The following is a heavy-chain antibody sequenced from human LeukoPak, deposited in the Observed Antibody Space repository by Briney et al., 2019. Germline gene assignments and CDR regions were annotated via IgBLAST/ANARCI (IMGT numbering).Heavy chain of an antibody. CDR3: ATVLSPTMVRGVMSDV. CDR1: GFTFNSYA. Sequence: GGSLGLSCAASGFTFNSYAMSWVRQAPGKGLEWVSSISDSGGSTYYADSVKGRFTISRDNSKNTVYLQTNSLTAEDTAVYYCATVLSPTMVRGVMSDVWGKGTTVTVSS. J-gene: IGHJ6*04. V-gene: IGHV3-23*01. D-gene: IGHD3-10*01. CDR2: ISDSGGST.